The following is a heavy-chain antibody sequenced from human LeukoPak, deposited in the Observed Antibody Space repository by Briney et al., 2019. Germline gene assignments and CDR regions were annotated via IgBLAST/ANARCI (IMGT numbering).Heavy chain of an antibody. J-gene: IGHJ4*02. CDR3: ARAGITGTTDFDY. CDR2: ISYDGSNK. CDR1: GFTFSSYA. V-gene: IGHV3-30-3*01. D-gene: IGHD1-7*01. Sequence: GRSLRLSCAASGFTFSSYAMHWVRQAPGKGLEWVAVISYDGSNKYYADSVKGRFTISRDNSKNTLYLRMNSLRAEDTAVYYCARAGITGTTDFDYWGQGTLVTVSS.